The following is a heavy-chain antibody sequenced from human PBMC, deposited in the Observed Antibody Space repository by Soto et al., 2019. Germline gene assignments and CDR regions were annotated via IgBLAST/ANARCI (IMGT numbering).Heavy chain of an antibody. Sequence: QVQLQESGPGLVKPSDTLSLTCTVSGGSISSYYWSWIRQPPGTGLEWIGYIYYSGSTDYNPSLKSRVTISVDTSKNQFSLKLRSVTAADTAVYYCARVRTYYYGSGSYYGDFDYWGQGTLVTVSS. CDR2: IYYSGST. J-gene: IGHJ4*02. CDR1: GGSISSYY. D-gene: IGHD3-10*01. CDR3: ARVRTYYYGSGSYYGDFDY. V-gene: IGHV4-59*07.